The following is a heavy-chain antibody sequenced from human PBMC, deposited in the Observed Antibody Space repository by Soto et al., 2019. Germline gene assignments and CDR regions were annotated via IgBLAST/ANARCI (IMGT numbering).Heavy chain of an antibody. CDR3: ARSRNVVVPAARWNWFDP. Sequence: PSETLSLTCAVYGGSFSGYYWSWIRQPPGKGLEWIGEINHSGSTNYNPSLKSRVTISVDTSKNQFSLKLSSVTAADTAVYYCARSRNVVVPAARWNWFDPWGQGTLVTVSS. CDR2: INHSGST. D-gene: IGHD2-2*01. V-gene: IGHV4-34*01. CDR1: GGSFSGYY. J-gene: IGHJ5*02.